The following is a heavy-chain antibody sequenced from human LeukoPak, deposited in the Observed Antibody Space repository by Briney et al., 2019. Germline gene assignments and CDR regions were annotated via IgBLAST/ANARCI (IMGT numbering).Heavy chain of an antibody. V-gene: IGHV1-2*02. J-gene: IGHJ4*02. Sequence: ASVKVSCKASGYTFTDYYVHWVRQPPEQGLEWMGWISPSSGGTNYAQKFQGRVTMTRDTSISTAYMELSSLRSDDTAVYYCARGWGFGSIDYWGQGTLVTVSS. CDR1: GYTFTDYY. CDR3: ARGWGFGSIDY. D-gene: IGHD7-27*01. CDR2: ISPSSGGT.